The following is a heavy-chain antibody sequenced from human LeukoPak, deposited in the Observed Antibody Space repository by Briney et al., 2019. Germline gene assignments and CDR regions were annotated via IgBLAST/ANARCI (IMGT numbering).Heavy chain of an antibody. CDR2: IYASGNT. D-gene: IGHD2-21*02. J-gene: IGHJ4*02. CDR3: ARQGVATAIDY. V-gene: IGHV4-4*07. Sequence: SSETLSLTCTVSGGSISSYYWSWIRQPAGKGLEWIGRIYASGNTNYSPSLKSRVTMSVDTSKNLFALKLSSVTAADTAVYYCARQGVATAIDYWGQGTLVTVSS. CDR1: GGSISSYY.